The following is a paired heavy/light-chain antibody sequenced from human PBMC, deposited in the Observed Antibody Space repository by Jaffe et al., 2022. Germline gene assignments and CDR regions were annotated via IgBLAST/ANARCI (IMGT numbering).Heavy chain of an antibody. V-gene: IGHV3-9*01. CDR2: ISWNSDKI. Sequence: EVQLVESGGGLVQPGRSLILSCVASGFKFDEHVMHWVRQAPGKGLEWVSCISWNSDKIDYAKSVKGRFTISRDNARNSLYLQMDSLRTEDTAFYYCAKDMAVVPTVQWGFDFWGHGTLVTVSS. J-gene: IGHJ4*01. D-gene: IGHD2-21*02. CDR3: AKDMAVVPTVQWGFDF. CDR1: GFKFDEHV.
Light chain of an antibody. CDR2: LGS. V-gene: IGKV2-28*01. J-gene: IGKJ4*01. Sequence: DIVMTQSPLSLSVTPGEPASISCRSSQSLLYSNGYNYLDWYLQKPGQSPQLLIYLGSSRASGVPDRFSGSGSGTDFTLKISRVEAEDVGVYYCMQPLQTPFTFGGGTKVQIK. CDR3: MQPLQTPFT. CDR1: QSLLYSNGYNY.